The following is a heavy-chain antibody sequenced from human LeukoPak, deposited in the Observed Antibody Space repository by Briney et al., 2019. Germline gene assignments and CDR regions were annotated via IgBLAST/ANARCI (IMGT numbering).Heavy chain of an antibody. J-gene: IGHJ4*02. CDR3: ARARSGGSCPLY. CDR1: GYTFTGYY. D-gene: IGHD2-15*01. CDR2: INPSGGST. Sequence: ASVKVSCKASGYTFTGYYMHWVRQAPGQGLEWMGIINPSGGSTSYAQKFQGRVTMTRDMSTSPVYMELSSLRSEDTAVYYCARARSGGSCPLYWGQGTLVTVSS. V-gene: IGHV1-46*01.